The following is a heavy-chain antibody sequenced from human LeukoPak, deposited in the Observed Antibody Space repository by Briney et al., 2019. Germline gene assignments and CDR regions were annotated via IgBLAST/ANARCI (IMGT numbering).Heavy chain of an antibody. Sequence: GASVKVSCKASGYTFTTYSMHWVRQAPGQGLEWMAIINLSGGSTDYTQKFQGRVTMTTDTSTSTAYMELRSLRSDDTAVYYCARNSGSYYCLDLWGQGTLVTVSS. V-gene: IGHV1-46*01. CDR1: GYTFTTYS. CDR3: ARNSGSYYCLDL. J-gene: IGHJ5*02. D-gene: IGHD1-26*01. CDR2: INLSGGST.